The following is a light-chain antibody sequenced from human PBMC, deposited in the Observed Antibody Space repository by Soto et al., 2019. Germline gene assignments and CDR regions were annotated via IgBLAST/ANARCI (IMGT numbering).Light chain of an antibody. Sequence: DIQMTQSPSSLSASVGDRVTITCQASQDISNYLNWYQQKPGKAPKLLIYDASNLKTGVPSRFSGSVSGTDFTVTISSLQPEDIATDYCQQYDNLPITFGQGTRLEIK. V-gene: IGKV1-33*01. J-gene: IGKJ5*01. CDR2: DAS. CDR3: QQYDNLPIT. CDR1: QDISNY.